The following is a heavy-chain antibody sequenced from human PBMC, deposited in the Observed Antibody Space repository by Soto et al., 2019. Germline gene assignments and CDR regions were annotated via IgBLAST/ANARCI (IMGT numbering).Heavy chain of an antibody. Sequence: QVQLVQSGAEVKKPGASVKVSCKTSGYSFTGHYMHWVRQAPGQGLEWMGWINPNSGGTNYAQKFQGWVTMTRDTSINTVYMELSRLKSDDTAVYYCARDQSVGAGKDAFDIWGQGTLVTVSS. CDR3: ARDQSVGAGKDAFDI. CDR2: INPNSGGT. V-gene: IGHV1-2*04. J-gene: IGHJ3*02. D-gene: IGHD1-26*01. CDR1: GYSFTGHY.